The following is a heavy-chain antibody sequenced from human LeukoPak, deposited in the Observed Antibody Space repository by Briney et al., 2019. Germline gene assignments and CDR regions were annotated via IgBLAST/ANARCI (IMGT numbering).Heavy chain of an antibody. CDR2: ISWNSGSI. V-gene: IGHV3-9*01. D-gene: IGHD3-10*01. CDR1: GFTFDDYA. CDR3: AKDMVRGVIYKGNFDY. Sequence: GRSLRLSCAASGFTFDDYAMHWVRQAPGKGLEWVSGISWNSGSIGYADSVKGRFTISRDNAKNSLYLQMNSLRAEDTALYYCAKDMVRGVIYKGNFDYWGQGTLVTVSS. J-gene: IGHJ4*02.